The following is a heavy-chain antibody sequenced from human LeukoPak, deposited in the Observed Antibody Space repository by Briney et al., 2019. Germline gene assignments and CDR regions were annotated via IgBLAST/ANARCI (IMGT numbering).Heavy chain of an antibody. Sequence: GGSLRLSRASSLYTFSMYCMNCGRPTPGRGREWGVNINQDRSDKNYVDSVKGRFTISRDDATSTTYMQLNSLRAEDTAVYYCVRSVVMVGGNRWFDAWGQGTLVTVSS. J-gene: IGHJ5*02. CDR1: LYTFSMYC. CDR2: INQDRSDK. V-gene: IGHV3-7*01. D-gene: IGHD4-23*01. CDR3: VRSVVMVGGNRWFDA.